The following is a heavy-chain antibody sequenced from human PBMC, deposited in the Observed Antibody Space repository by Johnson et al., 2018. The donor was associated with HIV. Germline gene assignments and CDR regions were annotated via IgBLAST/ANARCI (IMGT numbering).Heavy chain of an antibody. CDR1: GFTFSNFA. J-gene: IGHJ3*01. V-gene: IGHV3-30*04. Sequence: QMLLVESGGGVVQPGRSLRLSCAASGFTFSNFAMHWVRQAPGKGLEWVTFTSCDESNQYYADSVKGRFTISRDNSKETLYLQMNGLRAEDTAVYDCARGGLEYSSALGLGYAFDVWGQGTVVTVSS. D-gene: IGHD6-25*01. CDR3: ARGGLEYSSALGLGYAFDV. CDR2: TSCDESNQ.